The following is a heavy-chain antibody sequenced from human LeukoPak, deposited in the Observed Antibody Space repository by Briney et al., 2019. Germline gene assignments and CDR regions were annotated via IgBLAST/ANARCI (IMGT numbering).Heavy chain of an antibody. J-gene: IGHJ5*02. CDR3: ARVKWGPRAARPELYWFDP. V-gene: IGHV4-34*01. CDR1: GGSFSGYY. CDR2: INHSGST. Sequence: KPSETLSLTCAVYGGSFSGYYWSWIRQPPGKGLEWIGEINHSGSTNYNPSLKSRVTISADTSKNQFSLKLSSVTAADTAVYYCARVKWGPRAARPELYWFDPWGQGTLVTVSS. D-gene: IGHD6-6*01.